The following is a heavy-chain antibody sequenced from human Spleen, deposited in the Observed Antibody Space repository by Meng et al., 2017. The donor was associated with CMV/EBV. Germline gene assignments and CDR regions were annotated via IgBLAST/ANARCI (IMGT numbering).Heavy chain of an antibody. CDR1: GFSFSSYW. Sequence: GESLKISCVASGFSFSSYWMHWVRQGPGKGLVWVSRITADGTITSYADSVRGRFTISRDNAKNTLYLQTNSLRAEDTAVYYCAKVGTRRDFQHWGQGTLVTVSS. J-gene: IGHJ1*01. CDR2: ITADGTIT. V-gene: IGHV3-74*01. CDR3: AKVGTRRDFQH.